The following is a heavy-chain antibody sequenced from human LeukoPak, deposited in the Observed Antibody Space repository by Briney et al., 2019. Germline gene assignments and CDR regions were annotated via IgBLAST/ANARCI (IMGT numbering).Heavy chain of an antibody. CDR3: TTDGYLVGARDAFDI. V-gene: IGHV3-15*01. Sequence: GGSLRLSCAASGFTFSNAWMSWVRQAPGKGLEWVGRIKSKTDGGTTDYAAPVKGRFTISRDDSKNTLYLQMNSLKTEDTAVYYCTTDGYLVGARDAFDIWGQGTMVTVSS. J-gene: IGHJ3*02. D-gene: IGHD1-26*01. CDR1: GFTFSNAW. CDR2: IKSKTDGGTT.